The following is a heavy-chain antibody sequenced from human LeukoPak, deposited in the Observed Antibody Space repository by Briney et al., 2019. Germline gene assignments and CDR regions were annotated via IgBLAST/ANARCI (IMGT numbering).Heavy chain of an antibody. V-gene: IGHV3-7*01. Sequence: GGSLRLSCAASGFNFSSQWMSWVRQAPGKGLEWVAIVNQGATQRYHVDSVKGRFTISRDNAENSLYLQMNSLRADDTAVYYCARDHYFYYIDGWGKGTTVTVSS. CDR2: VNQGATQR. CDR3: ARDHYFYYIDG. CDR1: GFNFSSQW. J-gene: IGHJ6*03.